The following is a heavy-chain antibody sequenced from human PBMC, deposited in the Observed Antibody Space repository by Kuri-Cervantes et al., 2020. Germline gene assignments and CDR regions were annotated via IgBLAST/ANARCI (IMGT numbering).Heavy chain of an antibody. Sequence: SETLSLTCTVSSGSISSYYWSWIRQPPGKGLEWIGYIYYTGSTNYNPSFKSRVTISVDTSKNQFSLKLSSVAAADTAVYYCATNRCSSTSCYEYNWFDPWGQGTLVTVSS. CDR1: SGSISSYY. CDR2: IYYTGST. J-gene: IGHJ5*02. V-gene: IGHV4-59*01. D-gene: IGHD2-2*01. CDR3: ATNRCSSTSCYEYNWFDP.